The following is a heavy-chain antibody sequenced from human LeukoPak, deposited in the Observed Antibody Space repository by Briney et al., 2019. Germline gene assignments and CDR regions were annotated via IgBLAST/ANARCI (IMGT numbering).Heavy chain of an antibody. D-gene: IGHD5-18*01. V-gene: IGHV3-11*04. CDR1: GFTFSDPY. CDR3: ARTARHLDY. CDR2: ISGSGTDI. Sequence: GGSLRLSCEASGFTFSDPYMSWIRQAPGKGLECLSYISGSGTDINYADSVRGRFTISRDNAKNLLYLQMTDLRVEDTAVYYCARTARHLDYWGQGTLVTVSS. J-gene: IGHJ4*02.